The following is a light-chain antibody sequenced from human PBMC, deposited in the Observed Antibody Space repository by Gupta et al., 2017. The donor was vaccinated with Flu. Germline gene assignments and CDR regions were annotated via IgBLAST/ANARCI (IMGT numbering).Light chain of an antibody. CDR2: LGS. J-gene: IGKJ4*01. CDR1: QNRPRRGYNY. V-gene: IGKV2-28*01. CDR3: NQEVQTPVT. Sequence: PVTQREPASSSGRAIQNRPRRGYNYLDWYRHRAGQTPQFLTYLGSARACGLPDRFSGSGSGIDFTLTITSGVTEDLGVNYSNQEVQTPVTFGRGTKVEIK.